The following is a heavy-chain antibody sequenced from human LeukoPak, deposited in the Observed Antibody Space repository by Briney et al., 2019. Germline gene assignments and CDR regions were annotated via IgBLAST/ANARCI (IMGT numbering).Heavy chain of an antibody. CDR1: GGSVSSGSYY. CDR2: IYYSGST. J-gene: IGHJ5*02. D-gene: IGHD2-15*01. CDR3: ARAVVVVAATFWFDP. V-gene: IGHV4-61*01. Sequence: SETLSLTCTVSGGSVSSGSYYWSWIRQPPGTGLEWIGYIYYSGSTNYNPSLKSRVTISVDTSKNQFSPKLSSVTAADTAVYYCARAVVVVAATFWFDPWGQGTLVTVSS.